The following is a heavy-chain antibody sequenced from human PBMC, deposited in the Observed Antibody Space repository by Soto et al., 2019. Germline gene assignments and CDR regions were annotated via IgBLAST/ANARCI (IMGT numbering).Heavy chain of an antibody. CDR3: AGGSGTTAYYYYYMDV. V-gene: IGHV1-8*01. Sequence: GASVKVSCKASGYTFTSYDINWVRQATGQGLEWMGWMNPNSGNTGYAQKFQGRVTMTRNTSISTAYMELSSLRSEDTAVYYCAGGSGTTAYYYYYMDVWGKGTTVTVSS. J-gene: IGHJ6*03. CDR1: GYTFTSYD. D-gene: IGHD1-7*01. CDR2: MNPNSGNT.